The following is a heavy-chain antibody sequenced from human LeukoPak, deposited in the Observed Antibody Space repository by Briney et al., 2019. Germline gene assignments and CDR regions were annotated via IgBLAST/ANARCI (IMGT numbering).Heavy chain of an antibody. CDR1: GFTFTNAW. Sequence: GGSLRLSCAASGFTFTNAWMSWVRQAPGKGLEWVGRIKSKTDGGTTDCAAPVKGRFTISRDDSKNTLYLQMNSLKTEDTAVYYCTTSQATTTLFDYWGQGTLVTVSS. J-gene: IGHJ4*02. CDR3: TTSQATTTLFDY. D-gene: IGHD1-1*01. CDR2: IKSKTDGGTT. V-gene: IGHV3-15*01.